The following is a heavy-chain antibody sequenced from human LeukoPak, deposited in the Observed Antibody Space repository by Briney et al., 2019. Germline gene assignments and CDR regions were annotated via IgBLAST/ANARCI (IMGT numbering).Heavy chain of an antibody. J-gene: IGHJ4*02. CDR2: ISGSGGST. CDR1: GFTFSSYA. Sequence: GGSLRLSCAASGFTFSSYAMSWVRQAPGKGLEWVSAISGSGGSTYYADSVKGRFTNSRDNAKNSLYLQMNSLRAEDTAVYYCARGWAAMGGWGQGTLVTVSS. V-gene: IGHV3-23*01. CDR3: ARGWAAMGG. D-gene: IGHD5-18*01.